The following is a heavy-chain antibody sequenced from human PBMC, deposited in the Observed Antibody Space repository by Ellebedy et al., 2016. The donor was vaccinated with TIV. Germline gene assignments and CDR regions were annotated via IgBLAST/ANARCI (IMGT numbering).Heavy chain of an antibody. J-gene: IGHJ2*01. D-gene: IGHD1-14*01. Sequence: GESLKISCAASGFTLSNYEMQWLRQRPGKRLEWVSTLATAGDTYYPGSVEGRFTISREDASESLFLQMNTLGAEDTAVYYCARETAEGYFDLWGRGTLVIVSS. CDR3: ARETAEGYFDL. CDR1: GFTLSNYE. V-gene: IGHV3-13*01. CDR2: LATAGDT.